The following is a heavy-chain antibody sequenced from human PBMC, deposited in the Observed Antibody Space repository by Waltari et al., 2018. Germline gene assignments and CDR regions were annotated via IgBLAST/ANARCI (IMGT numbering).Heavy chain of an antibody. CDR2: ISSDGSRT. J-gene: IGHJ6*02. Sequence: EVQLVESGGGLVQPGGSLRLSCAASGFTFSSYWMHWVRQAPGKGLVWVSRISSDGSRTRYADSVKGRFTISRDNAKNTLYLQMNSLRAEDTALYYCARESTTMVRGVGYYYYGKDVWGQGTTVTVSS. CDR3: ARESTTMVRGVGYYYYGKDV. D-gene: IGHD3-10*01. CDR1: GFTFSSYW. V-gene: IGHV3-74*01.